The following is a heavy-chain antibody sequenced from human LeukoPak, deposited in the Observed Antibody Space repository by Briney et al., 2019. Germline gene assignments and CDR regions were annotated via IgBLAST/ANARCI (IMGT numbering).Heavy chain of an antibody. Sequence: GGSLRLSCAASGFTFSSYSMNWVRQAPGKGLEWVSSISSSSSYIYYADSVKGRFTISRDNAKNTLNLQMNRLRAEDTAVYYCARDLGQYYDTSDSWFDPWGQGTLVTVSS. J-gene: IGHJ5*02. CDR2: ISSSSSYI. V-gene: IGHV3-21*01. D-gene: IGHD3-22*01. CDR3: ARDLGQYYDTSDSWFDP. CDR1: GFTFSSYS.